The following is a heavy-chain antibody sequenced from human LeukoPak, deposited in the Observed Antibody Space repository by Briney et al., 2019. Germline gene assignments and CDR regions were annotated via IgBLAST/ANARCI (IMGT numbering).Heavy chain of an antibody. CDR2: ISSSSSYI. J-gene: IGHJ4*02. Sequence: GGSLRVSCAASGFTFSSYSMNCVRQAPGKGLEWVSSISSSSSYIYYADSVKGRFTISRDNAKNSLYLQMNSLRAEDTAVYYCARDKGHDSSGYYPDFEYWGQGTLVTVSS. V-gene: IGHV3-21*01. D-gene: IGHD3-22*01. CDR1: GFTFSSYS. CDR3: ARDKGHDSSGYYPDFEY.